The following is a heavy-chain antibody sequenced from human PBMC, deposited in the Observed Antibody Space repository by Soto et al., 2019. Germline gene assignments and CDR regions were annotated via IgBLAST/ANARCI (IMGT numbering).Heavy chain of an antibody. Sequence: QVQLMQSGAEVKKPGASVKVSCEASGYTFTTYDINWVRQATGQGLEWMGWMNSKSGNTGYAQKFQGRLTMTRDPSISTAYMELSSLTSDDAAIYFCARGFLARDHYYYMDVWGKGTTVTVSS. V-gene: IGHV1-8*01. CDR2: MNSKSGNT. J-gene: IGHJ6*03. CDR3: ARGFLARDHYYYMDV. CDR1: GYTFTTYD.